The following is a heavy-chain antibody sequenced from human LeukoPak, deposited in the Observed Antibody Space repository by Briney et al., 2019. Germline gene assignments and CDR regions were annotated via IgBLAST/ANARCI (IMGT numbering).Heavy chain of an antibody. CDR3: AKLPRGYCSSTSCSYFDY. Sequence: GGSLRLSCAASGFTFSSYAMSWVREAPGKGLEWVSAISGSGGSTYYADSVKGRFTISRDNSKNTLYLQMNSLRAEDTAVYYCAKLPRGYCSSTSCSYFDYWGQGTLVTVSS. CDR1: GFTFSSYA. V-gene: IGHV3-23*01. CDR2: ISGSGGST. J-gene: IGHJ4*02. D-gene: IGHD2-2*01.